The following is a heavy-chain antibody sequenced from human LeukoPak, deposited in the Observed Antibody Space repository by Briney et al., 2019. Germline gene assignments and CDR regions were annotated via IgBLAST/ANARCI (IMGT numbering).Heavy chain of an antibody. CDR3: ARDLVPAAEIPYDASDI. J-gene: IGHJ3*02. Sequence: GGSLRLSCAASGFTFISYEMNWVRQAPGKGLEWVSYISSSGSTIYYADSVKGRFTISRDNAKNSLYLQMNSLRAEDTAVYYCARDLVPAAEIPYDASDIWGQGTMVTVSS. D-gene: IGHD2-2*01. V-gene: IGHV3-48*03. CDR1: GFTFISYE. CDR2: ISSSGSTI.